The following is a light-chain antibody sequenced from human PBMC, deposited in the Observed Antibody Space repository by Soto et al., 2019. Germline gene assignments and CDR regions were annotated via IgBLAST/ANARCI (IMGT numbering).Light chain of an antibody. J-gene: IGKJ1*01. V-gene: IGKV3-20*01. CDR1: QSVSSNY. CDR2: GAS. Sequence: EIVLTQSPGTLSLSPGERATLSCRASQSVSSNYLAWYQQKRGQAPRLLIYGASSRATGIPTRLSGSGSGTDFTLTISRLEPEDFAVYSCQQYDTSPRTFGQGTKVEI. CDR3: QQYDTSPRT.